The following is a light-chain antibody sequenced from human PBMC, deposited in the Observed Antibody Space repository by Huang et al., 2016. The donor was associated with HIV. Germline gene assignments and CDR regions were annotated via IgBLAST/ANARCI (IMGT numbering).Light chain of an antibody. CDR1: QSVNNK. V-gene: IGKV3-15*01. CDR3: QQYDNWPPLT. Sequence: EIVMTQSPATLSVSPGERATLSCRASQSVNNKLAWYQQKPGQAPRLGIYDAFTRATGIPVRFSGSGSGTEFTLTISSLQSEDFAVYYCQQYDNWPPLTFGGGTKVEI. CDR2: DAF. J-gene: IGKJ4*01.